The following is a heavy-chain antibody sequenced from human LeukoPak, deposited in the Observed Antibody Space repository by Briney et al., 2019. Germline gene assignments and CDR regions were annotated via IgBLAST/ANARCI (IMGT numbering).Heavy chain of an antibody. CDR2: INHSGST. CDR3: ARRGRYYYGSGSYFFDY. D-gene: IGHD3-10*01. CDR1: GGSFSGYY. Sequence: PSETLSLTCAVYGGSFSGYYWSWIRQPPGKGLEWIGEINHSGSTNYNPSLKSRVTISVDTSKNQFSLKLSSVTAADTAVYYCARRGRYYYGSGSYFFDYWGQGTLVTVSS. J-gene: IGHJ4*02. V-gene: IGHV4-34*01.